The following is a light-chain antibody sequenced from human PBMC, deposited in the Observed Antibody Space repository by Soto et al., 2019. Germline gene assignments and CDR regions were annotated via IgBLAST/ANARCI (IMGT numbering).Light chain of an antibody. CDR2: DTS. J-gene: IGKJ5*01. V-gene: IGKV3-15*01. CDR1: QSVSNN. Sequence: SQSVSNNLGWYQQKPGQAPRLLIYDTSTRATGIPARFSGSGSGTEFTLTISSLQSEDFAVYYCQQYNNWPPIAFGHGTRRESK. CDR3: QQYNNWPPIA.